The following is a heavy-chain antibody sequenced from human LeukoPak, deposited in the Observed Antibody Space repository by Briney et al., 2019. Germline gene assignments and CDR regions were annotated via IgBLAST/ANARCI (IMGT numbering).Heavy chain of an antibody. V-gene: IGHV4-38-2*02. Sequence: SETLSLTCAVSGYSISSGYYWGWIRQPPGRGLEWIGSIYHSGSTHYNPSLKSRVTISVDTSKNQFSLKLSSVTAADTAVYYCARDMTEITMVRGVYYYYDMDVWGKGTTVTVSS. CDR1: GYSISSGYY. D-gene: IGHD3-10*01. CDR3: ARDMTEITMVRGVYYYYDMDV. J-gene: IGHJ6*04. CDR2: IYHSGST.